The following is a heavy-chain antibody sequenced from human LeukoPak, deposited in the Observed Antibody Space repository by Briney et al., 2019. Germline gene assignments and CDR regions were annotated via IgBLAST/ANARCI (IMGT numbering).Heavy chain of an antibody. V-gene: IGHV3-23*01. D-gene: IGHD2-2*01. CDR2: ISGSGGST. CDR1: GFTFSSYA. Sequence: GGSLRLSCAASGFTFSSYAMSWVRQAPGKGLEWVSAISGSGGSTYYADSVKGRFTISRNNSKNTLYLQMNSLRAEDTAVYYCALTVGYCSSTSCYFDYWGQGTLVTVSS. J-gene: IGHJ4*02. CDR3: ALTVGYCSSTSCYFDY.